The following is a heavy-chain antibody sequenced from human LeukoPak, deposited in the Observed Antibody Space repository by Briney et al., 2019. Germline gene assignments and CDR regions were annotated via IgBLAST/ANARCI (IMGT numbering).Heavy chain of an antibody. CDR3: ARDGEYGSGYYY. D-gene: IGHD3-22*01. J-gene: IGHJ4*02. V-gene: IGHV3-53*01. CDR1: GFTFSSYA. CDR2: IYSGGST. Sequence: GGSLRLSCAASGFTFSSYAMSWVRQAPGKGLEWVSVIYSGGSTYYADSVKGRFTISRDNSKNTLYLQMNSLRAEDTAVYYCARDGEYGSGYYYWGQGTLVTVSS.